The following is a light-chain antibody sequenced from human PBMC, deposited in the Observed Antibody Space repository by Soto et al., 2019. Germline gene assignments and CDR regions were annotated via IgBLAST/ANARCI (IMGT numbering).Light chain of an antibody. V-gene: IGKV3-20*01. Sequence: EIVLTQSPGTLSLSPGERATLSCRASQSVSSSYLAWYQQKPGQAPRLLIYGASSRATGIPDRFSASGSGTAFTLSISRLEPEDFAVYYCQQYGSSPPYTFGQGNKLEIK. CDR1: QSVSSSY. CDR3: QQYGSSPPYT. CDR2: GAS. J-gene: IGKJ2*01.